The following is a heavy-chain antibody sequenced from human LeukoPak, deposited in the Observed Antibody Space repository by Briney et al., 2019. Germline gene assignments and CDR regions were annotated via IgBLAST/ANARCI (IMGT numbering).Heavy chain of an antibody. J-gene: IGHJ6*02. Sequence: GGSLRLSCAASGFTFSDYYMSWIRQAPGKGLEWVSFISGSGTTTYYVDSVKGRFALSRDNAKNSLYLQMNSLRAEDSAVYYCARDMYFGSGTPMQYGMDVWGPGTTVTVSS. V-gene: IGHV3-11*01. CDR2: ISGSGTTT. CDR3: ARDMYFGSGTPMQYGMDV. D-gene: IGHD3-10*01. CDR1: GFTFSDYY.